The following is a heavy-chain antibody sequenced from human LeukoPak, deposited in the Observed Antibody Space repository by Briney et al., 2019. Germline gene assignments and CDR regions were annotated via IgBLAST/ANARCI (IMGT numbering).Heavy chain of an antibody. D-gene: IGHD1-14*01. CDR3: AREILGGFNPGAY. V-gene: IGHV4-4*02. Sequence: GSLRLSCTASGFTFSSIALTWVRQAPGKGLEWIGEIHRSGSPNYNPSLQRGVTISIDRTRNQIVLELSSVTAADTAVYYCAREILGGFNPGAYWGQGILVTVSS. CDR1: GFTFSSIAL. CDR2: IHRSGSP. J-gene: IGHJ4*02.